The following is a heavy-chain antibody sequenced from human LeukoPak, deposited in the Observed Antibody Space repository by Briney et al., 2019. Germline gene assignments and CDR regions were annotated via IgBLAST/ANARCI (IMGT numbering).Heavy chain of an antibody. CDR3: AKDQRSSGRVCDY. CDR1: GFTFSNYA. CDR2: ISGSGVST. D-gene: IGHD1-26*01. V-gene: IGHV3-23*01. Sequence: GGSLRLSCAASGFTFSNYAMSWVRRAPGKGLEWVSTISGSGVSTYCADSVKGRFTISRDNSKNTLYLQMNSLRAEDTAVYYCAKDQRSSGRVCDYWGQGTLVTVSS. J-gene: IGHJ4*02.